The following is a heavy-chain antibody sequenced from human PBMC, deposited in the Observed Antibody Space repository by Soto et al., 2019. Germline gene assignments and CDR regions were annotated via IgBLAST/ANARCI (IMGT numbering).Heavy chain of an antibody. CDR3: AKGGRDYDIYYGMDV. V-gene: IGHV3-30*18. CDR2: ISYDGSKT. Sequence: QVQLVASGGGMVQPGRSLSLSCEASGFTFNIYGMHWFRQAPGKGLEWVAVISYDGSKTLYADSVKGRCTISRDNSKNTLPLQMNHLRPEDTAVYYCAKGGRDYDIYYGMDVWGQGTTVTVSS. CDR1: GFTFNIYG. J-gene: IGHJ6*02. D-gene: IGHD4-17*01.